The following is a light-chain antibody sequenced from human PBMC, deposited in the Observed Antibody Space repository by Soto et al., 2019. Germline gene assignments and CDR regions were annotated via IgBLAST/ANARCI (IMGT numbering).Light chain of an antibody. J-gene: IGKJ1*01. CDR2: WAS. CDR3: QQFYSHPRT. CDR1: QSVFYGSNNKNY. Sequence: DIVMTQSPDSLAVSLGERATINCKSSQSVFYGSNNKNYLAWYQQKSGQPPKLLIYWASTRESGVPDRFSASGSGTDFTLTISSLQAEDVAVYYCQQFYSHPRTFGQGTKVEIK. V-gene: IGKV4-1*01.